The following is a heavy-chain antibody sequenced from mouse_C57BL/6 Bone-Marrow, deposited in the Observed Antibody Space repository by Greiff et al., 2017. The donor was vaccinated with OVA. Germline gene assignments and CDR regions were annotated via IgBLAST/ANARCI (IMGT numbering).Heavy chain of an antibody. CDR2: IWSGGST. Sequence: VHLVESGPGLVQPSQSLSITCTVSGFSLTSYGVHWVRQSPGKGLEWLGVIWSGGSTDYNAAFISRLSISKDNSKSQVFFKMNSLQADDTAIYYCARNHYFYFDYWGQGTTLTVSS. J-gene: IGHJ2*01. CDR3: ARNHYFYFDY. D-gene: IGHD1-1*01. CDR1: GFSLTSYG. V-gene: IGHV2-2*01.